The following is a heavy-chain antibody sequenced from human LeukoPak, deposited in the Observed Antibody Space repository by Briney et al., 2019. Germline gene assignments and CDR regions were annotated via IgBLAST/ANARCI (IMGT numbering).Heavy chain of an antibody. CDR2: ISGSGGST. V-gene: IGHV3-23*01. D-gene: IGHD1-26*01. CDR1: GFTFSSYA. CDR3: AKVGAREGAMNQYFQH. J-gene: IGHJ1*01. Sequence: GGSLRLSCAASGFTFSSYAMSWVRQAPGKGLEWVSDISGSGGSTYYADSVKGRFTISRDNSKNTLYLQMNSLRAEDTAVYYCAKVGAREGAMNQYFQHWGQGTLVTVSS.